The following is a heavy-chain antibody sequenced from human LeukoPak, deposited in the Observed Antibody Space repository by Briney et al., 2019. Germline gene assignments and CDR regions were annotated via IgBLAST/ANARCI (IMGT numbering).Heavy chain of an antibody. CDR1: GGSISSYC. D-gene: IGHD3-10*01. CDR3: ARHSAMDV. CDR2: IFASGST. J-gene: IGHJ6*04. Sequence: SETLSLTCTVSGGSISSYCWSWIRQPAGKGLEWIGRIFASGSTNSNPSLKSRVTMSVDTSKNQFSLNLSSVTAADTAVYYCARHSAMDVWGKGTTVTVSS. V-gene: IGHV4-4*07.